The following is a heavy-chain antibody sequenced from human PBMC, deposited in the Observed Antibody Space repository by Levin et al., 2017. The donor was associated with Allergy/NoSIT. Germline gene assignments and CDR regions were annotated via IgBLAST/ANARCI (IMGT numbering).Heavy chain of an antibody. CDR3: ARGRRTIFGVVKDYGMDV. CDR2: INHSGST. CDR1: GGSFSGYY. Sequence: SETLSLTCAVYGGSFSGYYWSWIRQPPGKGLEWIGEINHSGSTNYNPSLKSRVTISVDTSKNQFSLKLSSVTAADTAVYYCARGRRTIFGVVKDYGMDVWGQGTRSPSP. V-gene: IGHV4-34*01. J-gene: IGHJ6*02. D-gene: IGHD3-3*01.